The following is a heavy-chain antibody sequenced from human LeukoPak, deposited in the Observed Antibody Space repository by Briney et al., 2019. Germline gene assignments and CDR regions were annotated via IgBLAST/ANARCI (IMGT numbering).Heavy chain of an antibody. CDR1: GGTFSSYA. Sequence: SVKVSCKASGGTFSSYAISWVRQAPGQGLEWMGGIIPIFGTANYAQKFQGRVTITADESTSTAYMELSSLRSEDTAVYYCAGKRSGANYYYCYGMDVWGQGTTVTVSS. J-gene: IGHJ6*02. V-gene: IGHV1-69*13. CDR2: IIPIFGTA. CDR3: AGKRSGANYYYCYGMDV. D-gene: IGHD7-27*01.